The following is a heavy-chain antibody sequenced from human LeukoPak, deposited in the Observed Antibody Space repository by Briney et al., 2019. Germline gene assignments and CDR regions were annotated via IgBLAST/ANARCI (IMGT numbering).Heavy chain of an antibody. D-gene: IGHD5-24*01. CDR2: IYYTGST. V-gene: IGHV4-34*01. Sequence: SETLSLTCAVYGGPFRGFFWSWIRQPPGKGLEWIGGIYYTGSTYYNPSLKSRVTMSVDTSKNQFSLKLNSVTAADTAVYYCARQLQWLAHVEMAAMVDSWGQGTLVTVSS. CDR3: ARQLQWLAHVEMAAMVDS. J-gene: IGHJ4*02. CDR1: GGPFRGFF.